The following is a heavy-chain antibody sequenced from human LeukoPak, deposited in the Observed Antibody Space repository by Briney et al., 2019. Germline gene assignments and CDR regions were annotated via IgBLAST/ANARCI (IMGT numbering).Heavy chain of an antibody. V-gene: IGHV3-23*01. CDR1: GFTFSSFA. D-gene: IGHD2-15*01. CDR3: AKCSRGTCYSSLDN. CDR2: ISGSGGSI. J-gene: IGHJ4*02. Sequence: GGSLRLSCAASGFTFSSFAMTWVRQAPGKGLEWVSGISGSGGSIYYADPVKGRFTISRDNSKNTLYLQMNSLRAEDTAVYFCAKCSRGTCYSSLDNWGQGTLVTVSS.